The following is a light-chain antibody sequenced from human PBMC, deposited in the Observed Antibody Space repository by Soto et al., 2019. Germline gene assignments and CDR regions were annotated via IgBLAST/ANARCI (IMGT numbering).Light chain of an antibody. Sequence: QSALTQPASVSGSPGQSITISCTGTSSDVGGYNFVSWYQQHPGKAPKLMIYEVTNRPSGVSSRFSGSKSGNTASLTISGLPTEDEADYFCSSYTRQNTRVFGGGTKLTVL. V-gene: IGLV2-14*01. CDR2: EVT. CDR1: SSDVGGYNF. CDR3: SSYTRQNTRV. J-gene: IGLJ3*02.